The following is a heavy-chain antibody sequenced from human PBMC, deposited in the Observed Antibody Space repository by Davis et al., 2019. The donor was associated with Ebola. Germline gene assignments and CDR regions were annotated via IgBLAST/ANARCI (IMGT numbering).Heavy chain of an antibody. D-gene: IGHD1-1*01. CDR2: IIPIVGIA. CDR1: GGTFSSDG. V-gene: IGHV1-69*04. CDR3: ARGGTWNLDYGMDV. J-gene: IGHJ6*02. Sequence: AASVKVSCKASGGTFSSDGISWVRQVPGQGLEWMGRIIPIVGIANYAPKFQGRVTITADKSTSTANMEVNGLRSEDTAVYYCARGGTWNLDYGMDVWGQGTTVTVSS.